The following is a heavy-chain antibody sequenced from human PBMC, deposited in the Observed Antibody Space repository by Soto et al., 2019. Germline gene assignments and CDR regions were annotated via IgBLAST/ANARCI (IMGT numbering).Heavy chain of an antibody. CDR1: GYTFTGYY. J-gene: IGHJ4*02. CDR2: INPNSGGT. V-gene: IGHV1-2*02. D-gene: IGHD3-22*01. Sequence: ASVKVSCKASGYTFTGYYMHWVRQAPGQGLEWMGWINPNSGGTSYAQKFQGRVTMARDTSISTAYMELSRLRSDDTAVYYCARDLDYYDSSGTFDYWGQGTLVTVSS. CDR3: ARDLDYYDSSGTFDY.